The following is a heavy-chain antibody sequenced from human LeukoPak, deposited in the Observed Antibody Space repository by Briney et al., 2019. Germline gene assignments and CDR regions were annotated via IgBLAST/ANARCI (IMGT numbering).Heavy chain of an antibody. J-gene: IGHJ3*02. V-gene: IGHV3-23*01. CDR2: ISGSGGST. D-gene: IGHD3-10*01. CDR1: GFTFSSYA. Sequence: PGGSLRLSCAASGFTFSSYAMSWVRQAPGKGLEWVSAISGSGGSTYYADSVKGRFTISRDNSKNTLYLQMNSLRAEDTAVYYCAKDVYGSGSYYGSDAFDIWGQGTMVTVSS. CDR3: AKDVYGSGSYYGSDAFDI.